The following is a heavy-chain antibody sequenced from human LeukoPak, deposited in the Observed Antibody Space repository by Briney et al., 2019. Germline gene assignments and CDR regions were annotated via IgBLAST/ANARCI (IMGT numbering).Heavy chain of an antibody. CDR1: GFTFSSYA. CDR3: AKEDYYSGYDYYPDYFDY. Sequence: GGSLRLSCAASGFTFSSYAMSWVRQAPGKGLEWVSAISGSGGSTYYADSVKGRFTISRDNSKNTLYLQMNSLRAEDTAVYYCAKEDYYSGYDYYPDYFDYWGQGTLVTVSS. V-gene: IGHV3-23*01. J-gene: IGHJ4*02. CDR2: ISGSGGST. D-gene: IGHD5-12*01.